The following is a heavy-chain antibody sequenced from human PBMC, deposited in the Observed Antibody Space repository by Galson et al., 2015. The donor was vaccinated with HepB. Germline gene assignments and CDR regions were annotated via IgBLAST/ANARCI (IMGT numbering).Heavy chain of an antibody. V-gene: IGHV3-64D*06. CDR3: VNDVRGGAFDI. J-gene: IGHJ3*02. CDR1: GFTFSSYA. Sequence: SLRLSCAASGFTFSSYAMHWVRQAPGKGLEYVSAISSNGGSTYYADSVKGRFTISRDNSKNTLYLQMSSLRAEDTAVYYCVNDVRGGAFDIWGQGTMVTVSS. D-gene: IGHD3-10*01. CDR2: ISSNGGST.